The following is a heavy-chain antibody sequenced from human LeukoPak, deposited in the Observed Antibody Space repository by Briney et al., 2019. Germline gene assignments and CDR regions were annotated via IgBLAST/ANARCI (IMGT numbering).Heavy chain of an antibody. CDR3: ARLLVGVITTHSGDC. CDR1: GGSVRSDSYY. J-gene: IGHJ4*02. D-gene: IGHD3-22*01. Sequence: SETLSLTCTVSGGSVRSDSYYWSWIRQPPGKGLEWIGYVYYSGSTNYNPSLKSRVTISVDTSKNQFSLKLRSVTAADTAVYYCARLLVGVITTHSGDCWGQGTLVTVSS. CDR2: VYYSGST. V-gene: IGHV4-61*01.